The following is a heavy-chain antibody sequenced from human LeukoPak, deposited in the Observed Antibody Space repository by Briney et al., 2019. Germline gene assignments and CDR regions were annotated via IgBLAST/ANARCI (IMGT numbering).Heavy chain of an antibody. Sequence: GRSLRLSCAASGFTFDDYAMHWVRQAPGKGLEWVSGISWNSGSIGYADSVKGRFTISRDNAKNSLYLQMNSLRAEDTALYYCARMAGAGYYFYMDVWGKGTTVTVSS. D-gene: IGHD6-19*01. V-gene: IGHV3-9*01. CDR1: GFTFDDYA. J-gene: IGHJ6*03. CDR2: ISWNSGSI. CDR3: ARMAGAGYYFYMDV.